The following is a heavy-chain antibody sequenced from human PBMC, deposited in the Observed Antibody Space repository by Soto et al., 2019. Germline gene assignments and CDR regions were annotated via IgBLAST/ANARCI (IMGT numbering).Heavy chain of an antibody. V-gene: IGHV3-64*01. CDR1: GFTFSSYA. J-gene: IGHJ4*02. CDR3: ARVAGGGTYYFDY. D-gene: IGHD6-19*01. Sequence: VQLVESGGGLVQPGGSLRLSCAASGFTFSSYAMHWVRQAPGKGLEYVSAISSNGGSTYYANSVKGRFTISRDNSKNTLYLQMGSLRAEDMAVYYCARVAGGGTYYFDYWGQGTLVTVSS. CDR2: ISSNGGST.